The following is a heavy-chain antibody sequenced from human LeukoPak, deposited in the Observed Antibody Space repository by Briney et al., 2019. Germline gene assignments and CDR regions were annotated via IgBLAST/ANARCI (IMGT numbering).Heavy chain of an antibody. Sequence: GGSLRLSCAASGFTFSSQWMSWVRQAPGKGLEWVANIKEDGSEKSYVDSVKGRFTISRDNAKNSLYLQMNSLRAEDTAVYYCAREATVTTPYFDYWGQGTLVTVSS. CDR1: GFTFSSQW. V-gene: IGHV3-7*03. CDR2: IKEDGSEK. D-gene: IGHD4-17*01. CDR3: AREATVTTPYFDY. J-gene: IGHJ4*02.